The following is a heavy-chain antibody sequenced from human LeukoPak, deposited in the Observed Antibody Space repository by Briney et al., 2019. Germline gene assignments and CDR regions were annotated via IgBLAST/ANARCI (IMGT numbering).Heavy chain of an antibody. CDR2: IKQGGSEK. Sequence: GGSLRLSCAASGFTFSSYWMSWVRQAPGKGLEWVANIKQGGSEKYYVDSVEGRFTISRDNAKNSLYLQMNSLRAEDTAVYYCARDIWLGDAFDIWGQGTMVTVSS. D-gene: IGHD5-24*01. CDR3: ARDIWLGDAFDI. V-gene: IGHV3-7*01. J-gene: IGHJ3*02. CDR1: GFTFSSYW.